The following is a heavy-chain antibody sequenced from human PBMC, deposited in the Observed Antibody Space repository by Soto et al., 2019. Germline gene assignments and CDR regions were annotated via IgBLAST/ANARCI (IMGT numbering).Heavy chain of an antibody. V-gene: IGHV4-34*01. CDR1: GGSFSGYY. Sequence: SETLSLTCAVYGGSFSGYYWSWIRQPPGKGLEWIGEINHSGSPNYNPSLKSRVTISVDTSKNQFSLKLSSVTAADTAVYYCARGTGLRYFDGLSAIYYNGMDVWGQGTTGTVSS. CDR3: ARGTGLRYFDGLSAIYYNGMDV. CDR2: INHSGSP. J-gene: IGHJ6*02. D-gene: IGHD3-9*01.